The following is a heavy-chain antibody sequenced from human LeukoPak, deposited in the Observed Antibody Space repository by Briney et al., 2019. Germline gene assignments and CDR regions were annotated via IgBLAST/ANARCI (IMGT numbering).Heavy chain of an antibody. CDR1: GGSISSGGYY. CDR2: IYHSGST. D-gene: IGHD3-16*02. J-gene: IGHJ5*02. Sequence: SQTLSLTCTVSGGSISSGGYYWSWTRQPPGKGLEWIGYIYHSGSTYYNPSLKSRVTISVDRSKNQFSLKLSSVTAADTAVYYCASIVISGWVDPWGQGTLVTVSS. V-gene: IGHV4-30-2*01. CDR3: ASIVISGWVDP.